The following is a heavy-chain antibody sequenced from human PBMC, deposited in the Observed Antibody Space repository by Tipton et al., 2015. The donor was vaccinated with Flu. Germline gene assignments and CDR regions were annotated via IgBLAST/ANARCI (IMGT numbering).Heavy chain of an antibody. D-gene: IGHD3-22*01. CDR1: GDPLRRYV. CDR3: ANTGYYDSRGYPYGMDV. Sequence: QMQLVQSGAEVKKPGSSVKVSCKASGDPLRRYVISWVRQAPGQGPEWMGGITPIFGTTNYAQKFKDKVTITADESTSTAYMELTRLTFEDTAVYYCANTGYYDSRGYPYGMDVWGQGTPVTVSS. J-gene: IGHJ6*02. V-gene: IGHV1-69*01. CDR2: ITPIFGTT.